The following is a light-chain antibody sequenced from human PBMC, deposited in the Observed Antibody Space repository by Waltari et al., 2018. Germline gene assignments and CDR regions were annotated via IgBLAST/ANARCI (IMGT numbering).Light chain of an antibody. Sequence: QTVVTQEPSFSVSPGGTVSLTCGLSSGSVSTSYYTRWYQQTPGHAQRTLIYCTNTRCSGVPERFPGSILGNKAALTITGAQADDESDYYCVLYMGSGISVFGGGTKLTV. V-gene: IGLV8-61*01. CDR3: VLYMGSGISV. CDR2: CTN. J-gene: IGLJ2*01. CDR1: SGSVSTSYY.